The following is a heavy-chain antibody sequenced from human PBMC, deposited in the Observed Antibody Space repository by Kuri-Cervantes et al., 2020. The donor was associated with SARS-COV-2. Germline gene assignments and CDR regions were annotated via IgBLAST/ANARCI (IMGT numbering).Heavy chain of an antibody. CDR3: ASEAYSSGNRLISYAFDI. J-gene: IGHJ3*02. D-gene: IGHD6-19*01. CDR2: ISSSSSTI. CDR1: GFTFSSYS. Sequence: GESLKISCAASGFTFSSYSMNWVRQAPGKGLEWVSYISSSSSTIYYADSVKGRFTISRDNSKNTLYLQMNSLRAEDTAVYYCASEAYSSGNRLISYAFDIWGQGTIVTVSS. V-gene: IGHV3-48*01.